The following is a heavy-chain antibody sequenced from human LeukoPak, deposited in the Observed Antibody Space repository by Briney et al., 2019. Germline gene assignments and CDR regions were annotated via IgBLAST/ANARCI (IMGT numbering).Heavy chain of an antibody. D-gene: IGHD6-19*01. V-gene: IGHV1-46*01. Sequence: ASVKVSCKASGYTFSNYYIHWVRQAPGQGLEWMGIIGGSTNYAQKFQGRVTMTRDTSTSTVYMELSSLRSDDTAVYYCARVRYSSGWYPSFDYWGQGTLVTVSS. CDR3: ARVRYSSGWYPSFDY. CDR1: GYTFSNYY. CDR2: IGGST. J-gene: IGHJ4*02.